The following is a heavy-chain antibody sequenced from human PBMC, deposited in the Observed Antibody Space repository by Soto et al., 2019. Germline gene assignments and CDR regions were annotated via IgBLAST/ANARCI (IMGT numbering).Heavy chain of an antibody. CDR2: IHYSGRT. Sequence: QVQLQESGPGLVRPSQTLSLTCTVSGESISSGDDYWSWFRQPPGKGLEWIGYIHYSGRTHYHPSLKSRLTISVDTSKNQFSLKLSSVTAADTAVYYCARENRILYSGQSYYYGMDVWGQGTTVTVSS. CDR1: GESISSGDDY. CDR3: ARENRILYSGQSYYYGMDV. D-gene: IGHD2-15*01. J-gene: IGHJ6*02. V-gene: IGHV4-30-4*08.